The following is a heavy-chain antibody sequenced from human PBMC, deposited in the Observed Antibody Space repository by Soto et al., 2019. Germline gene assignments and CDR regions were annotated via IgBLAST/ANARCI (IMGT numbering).Heavy chain of an antibody. CDR3: ARPSVLAAMGFDS. CDR1: GFTLSDSA. Sequence: EVQLVESGGGLVQPGGSLKLSCAASGFTLSDSAIHWVRLASGKGLEWVGLIRSKGDTYATTYAASVKGRFTISKDDSKNMASLQMNSPKTDDAAVYYCARPSVLAAMGFDSWGQGTLVTVSS. J-gene: IGHJ4*02. CDR2: IRSKGDTYAT. D-gene: IGHD2-2*01. V-gene: IGHV3-73*02.